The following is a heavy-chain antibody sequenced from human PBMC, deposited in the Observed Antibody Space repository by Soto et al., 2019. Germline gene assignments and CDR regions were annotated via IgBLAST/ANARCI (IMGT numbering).Heavy chain of an antibody. J-gene: IGHJ6*03. CDR1: GYTFTRYG. CDR2: ISGYNGNT. D-gene: IGHD4-4*01. CDR3: AKADSNYAGRFSYYYMDV. V-gene: IGHV1-18*01. Sequence: ASVKVSCKASGYTFTRYGINWGRQAPGQRPEWMGWISGYNGNTHYPQKFQGKVTMTTDTSTSTAYMELRSLRSDDTAVYYCAKADSNYAGRFSYYYMDVWGKGTTVTVSS.